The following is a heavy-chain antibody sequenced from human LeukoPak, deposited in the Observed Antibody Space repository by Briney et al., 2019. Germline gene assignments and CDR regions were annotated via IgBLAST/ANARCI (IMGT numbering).Heavy chain of an antibody. CDR3: AKVGLSSSWSPFDY. D-gene: IGHD6-13*01. J-gene: IGHJ4*02. Sequence: GGSLRLSCAASGFTFSSYAMSWVRQAPGKGLEWVSAISGSGGSTYYADSVKGRFTVSRDNSKNTLYLQMNSLRAEDTAVYYCAKVGLSSSWSPFDYWGQGTLVTVSS. CDR1: GFTFSSYA. CDR2: ISGSGGST. V-gene: IGHV3-23*01.